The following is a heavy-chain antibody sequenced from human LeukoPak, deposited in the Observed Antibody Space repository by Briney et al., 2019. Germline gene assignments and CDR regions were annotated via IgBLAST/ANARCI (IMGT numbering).Heavy chain of an antibody. CDR1: GYTFTSYG. CDR3: ARYSGSYYGYFDY. J-gene: IGHJ4*02. CDR2: IIPIFGTA. D-gene: IGHD1-26*01. Sequence: ASVKVSCKASGYTFTSYGISWVRQAPGQGLEWMGGIIPIFGTANYAQKFQGRVTITTDESTSTAYMELSSLRSEDTAVYYCARYSGSYYGYFDYWGQGTLVAVSS. V-gene: IGHV1-69*05.